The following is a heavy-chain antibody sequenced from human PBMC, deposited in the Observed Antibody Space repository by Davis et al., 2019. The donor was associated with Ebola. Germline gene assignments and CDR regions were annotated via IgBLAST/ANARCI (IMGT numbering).Heavy chain of an antibody. CDR3: ARGGFSWNYDQSALDY. V-gene: IGHV1-18*01. D-gene: IGHD1-7*01. CDR2: ISPSNGNT. Sequence: ASVKVSCKASGYTFTNFGISWVRQAPGQGLEWMGWISPSNGNTNHAQKFQGRVTMTTDTSTTTAYMELRSLESDDTALYYCARGGFSWNYDQSALDYWGQGTLITVSS. CDR1: GYTFTNFG. J-gene: IGHJ4*02.